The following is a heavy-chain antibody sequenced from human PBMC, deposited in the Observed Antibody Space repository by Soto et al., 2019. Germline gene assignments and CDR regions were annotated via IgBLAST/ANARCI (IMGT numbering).Heavy chain of an antibody. J-gene: IGHJ6*02. CDR2: IYWDDDK. Sequence: QITLKESGPTLVKPTQPLTLTCTFSGFSLSTSGVGVGWIRQPPGKALEWLALIYWDDDKRYSPSLKSRLTITKHATKNQVVLTDTNMDPVDTATYYCAHRGPTVKSYGMAVWGQGTTVTVSS. CDR3: AHRGPTVKSYGMAV. V-gene: IGHV2-5*02. D-gene: IGHD4-4*01. CDR1: GFSLSTSGVG.